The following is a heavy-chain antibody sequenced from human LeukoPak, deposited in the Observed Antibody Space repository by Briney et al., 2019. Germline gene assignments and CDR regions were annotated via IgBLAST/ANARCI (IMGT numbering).Heavy chain of an antibody. CDR1: GGSISSSSYY. CDR3: ARHTTGYNWFDL. J-gene: IGHJ5*02. V-gene: IGHV4-39*01. CDR2: IYYSGST. Sequence: PSETLSLTCTVSGGSISSSSYYWGWIRQPPGKGLEWIGSIYYSGSTYYNPSLKSRVAISVDTSKNQFSLKLSSVTAADTAVYYCARHTTGYNWFDLWGQGTLVTVSS. D-gene: IGHD4-17*01.